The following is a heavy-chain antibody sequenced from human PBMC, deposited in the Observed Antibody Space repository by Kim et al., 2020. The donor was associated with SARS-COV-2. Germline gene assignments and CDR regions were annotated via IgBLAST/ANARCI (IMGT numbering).Heavy chain of an antibody. CDR2: INHDGSYT. Sequence: GGSLRLSCAASGFSISNYWIHLVRQTPGKGLVWVSRINHDGSYTAYADSVMGRFTISRDNAKNPVFLQMNSLRVDDTAVYYGARDVTAHSDYWGQGNPDTVSS. J-gene: IGHJ4*02. V-gene: IGHV3-74*01. CDR1: GFSISNYW. D-gene: IGHD1-20*01. CDR3: ARDVTAHSDY.